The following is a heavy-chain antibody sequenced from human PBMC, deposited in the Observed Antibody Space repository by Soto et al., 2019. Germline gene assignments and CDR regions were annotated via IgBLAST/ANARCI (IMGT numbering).Heavy chain of an antibody. CDR3: ARSPRASFDY. J-gene: IGHJ4*02. CDR1: GGSISGSTYY. Sequence: QLQLQESGPGLVKPSETLSLTCTVSGGSISGSTYYWAWIRQPPGKGLEWIGTIYYDGSTYYNPSLKSRVPISVDTSTNQFSLKLSSVTAADTAVYYCARSPRASFDYWGQGTLVTVSS. CDR2: IYYDGST. V-gene: IGHV4-39*01.